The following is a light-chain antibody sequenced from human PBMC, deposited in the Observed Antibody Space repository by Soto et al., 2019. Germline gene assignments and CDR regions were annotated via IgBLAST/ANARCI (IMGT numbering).Light chain of an antibody. CDR2: KAS. CDR1: QSITSW. CDR3: QQYNNYSGT. J-gene: IGKJ2*01. V-gene: IGKV1-5*03. Sequence: DIQMTQSPSTLSASVGDRVTITCRASQSITSWLAWYQQKPGKAPKLLIYKASSLESGVQSRFSGSGSGTEFTLAISSLQPADFATYYCQQYNNYSGTFGQGTKLEIK.